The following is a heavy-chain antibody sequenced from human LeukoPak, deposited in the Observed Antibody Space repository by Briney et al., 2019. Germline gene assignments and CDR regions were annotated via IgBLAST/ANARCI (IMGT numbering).Heavy chain of an antibody. D-gene: IGHD2-8*01. CDR1: GGSISSSSYY. Sequence: SETLSLTCTVSGGSISSSSYYWGWIRQPPGKGLEWIGSIYYSRSTYYNPSLKSRVTISVDTSKNQFSLKLSSVTAADTAVYYCARDGGEDIVLMVYASSWFDPWGQGTLVTVSS. CDR2: IYYSRST. V-gene: IGHV4-39*07. CDR3: ARDGGEDIVLMVYASSWFDP. J-gene: IGHJ5*02.